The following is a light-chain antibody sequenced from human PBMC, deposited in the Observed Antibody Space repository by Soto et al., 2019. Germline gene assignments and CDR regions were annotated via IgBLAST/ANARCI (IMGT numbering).Light chain of an antibody. CDR3: QHRGRWPRT. Sequence: EIVLTQSPATLSLSPGARATLSCRASESVNDYLAWYQQKPGQAPRLLIYGASNRATGIPVRFSGSGSGTDFTLTISSLEPEDFAVYYCQHRGRWPRTFGQGTKLEI. V-gene: IGKV3-11*01. J-gene: IGKJ2*01. CDR1: ESVNDY. CDR2: GAS.